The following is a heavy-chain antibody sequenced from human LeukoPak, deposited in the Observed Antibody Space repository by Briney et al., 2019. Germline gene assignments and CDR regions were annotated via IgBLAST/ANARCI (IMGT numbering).Heavy chain of an antibody. CDR1: GFTFSSYA. Sequence: PGGSLRLSCAASGFTFSSYAMHWVRQAPGRGLEWVAVISYDGSNKYYADSVKGRFTISRDNSKNTLYLQMNSLRAEDTAVYYCARGGGSGRWGSAFDMWGQGTMVTVSS. J-gene: IGHJ3*02. CDR2: ISYDGSNK. D-gene: IGHD3-16*01. CDR3: ARGGGSGRWGSAFDM. V-gene: IGHV3-30*04.